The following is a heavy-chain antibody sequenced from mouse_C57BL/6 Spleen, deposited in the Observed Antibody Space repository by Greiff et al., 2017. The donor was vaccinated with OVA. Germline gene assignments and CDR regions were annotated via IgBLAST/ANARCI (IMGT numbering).Heavy chain of an antibody. CDR1: CSPFPSSW. J-gene: IGHJ2*01. Sequence: QVPLPQSGSALLLPGASVPLSCPASCSPFPSSWMPCVPPRPGHGLAWIGEIDPSVSYTNYNQTFKGKSTLTVDKSSSTAYMQLSSLTSEDSAVYYCARWELHFDYWGQGTTLTVSS. V-gene: IGHV1-69*01. CDR3: ARWELHFDY. CDR2: IDPSVSYT. D-gene: IGHD4-1*01.